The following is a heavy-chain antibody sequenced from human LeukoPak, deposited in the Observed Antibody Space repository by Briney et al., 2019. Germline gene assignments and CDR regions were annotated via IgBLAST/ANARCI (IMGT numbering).Heavy chain of an antibody. J-gene: IGHJ4*02. D-gene: IGHD5-18*01. CDR3: ARKGYSYGYSDY. Sequence: GGSLRLSCAASGFTFSSYAMHWVRQAPGKGLEYVSAISSNGGTTYYANSVKGRFTVSRDNSKNTLYLQMGSLRGEDMAVYYCARKGYSYGYSDYWGQGTLVTVPS. V-gene: IGHV3-64*01. CDR1: GFTFSSYA. CDR2: ISSNGGTT.